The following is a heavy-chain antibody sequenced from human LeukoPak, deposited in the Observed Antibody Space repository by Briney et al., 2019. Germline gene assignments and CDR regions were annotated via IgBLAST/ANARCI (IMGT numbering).Heavy chain of an antibody. CDR1: GFTFSSYA. D-gene: IGHD1-14*01. V-gene: IGHV3-74*01. CDR3: ARRYRSSSDY. J-gene: IGHJ4*02. Sequence: GGSLRPSCAASGFTFSSYAMSWVRQAPGKGLVWVSRINSDGSSTTYADSVKGRFTISRDNAKNTLYLQMNSLRAEDTAVYFCARRYRSSSDYWGQGTLVAVSS. CDR2: INSDGSST.